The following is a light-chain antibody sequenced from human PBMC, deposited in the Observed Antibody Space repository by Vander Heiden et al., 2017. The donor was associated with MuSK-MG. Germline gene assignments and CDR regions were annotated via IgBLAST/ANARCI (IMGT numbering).Light chain of an antibody. Sequence: EVVLTQSPGTLSLSPGERATLSCRASQSVSSNYLAWYQHKPGQAPRILIFNASTRAIGIPARFSGSGSGTDFTLTISRLEPEEFAVYYCQQYGNEPKTVGQGTKVEVK. CDR2: NAS. CDR1: QSVSSNY. V-gene: IGKV3-20*01. CDR3: QQYGNEPKT. J-gene: IGKJ1*01.